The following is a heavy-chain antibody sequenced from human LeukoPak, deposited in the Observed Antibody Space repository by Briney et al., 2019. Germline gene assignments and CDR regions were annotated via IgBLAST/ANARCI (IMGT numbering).Heavy chain of an antibody. CDR3: ARVGTYGSGSYLSWLDY. CDR1: GGSISSYY. J-gene: IGHJ4*02. Sequence: PSETLSLTCTVSGGSISSYYWSWIRQPPGKGLEWIGYIYYSGSTNYTPSLKSRVTISVDTSKNQFSLKLSSVTAADTAVYYCARVGTYGSGSYLSWLDYWGQGTLVTVSS. D-gene: IGHD3-10*01. CDR2: IYYSGST. V-gene: IGHV4-59*01.